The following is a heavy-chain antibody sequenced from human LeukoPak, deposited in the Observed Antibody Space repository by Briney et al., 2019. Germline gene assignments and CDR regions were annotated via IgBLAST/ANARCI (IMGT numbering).Heavy chain of an antibody. V-gene: IGHV4-39*07. CDR3: ATGYYYDSSGYSDPFDI. J-gene: IGHJ3*02. CDR2: IYYSGST. Sequence: PSQTLSLTCTVSGGSISSGSYYWSWIRQPAGKGLEWIGSIYYSGSTYYNPSLKSRVTISVDTSKNQFSLKLSSVTAADTAVYYCATGYYYDSSGYSDPFDIWGQGTMVTVSS. D-gene: IGHD3-22*01. CDR1: GGSISSGSYY.